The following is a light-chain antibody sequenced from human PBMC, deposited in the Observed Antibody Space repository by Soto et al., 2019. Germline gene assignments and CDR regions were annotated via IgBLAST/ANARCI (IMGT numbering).Light chain of an antibody. V-gene: IGKV3-20*01. Sequence: EIVLTQSPGTLSLSPGERATLSCRASQSVSSSYLAWYQQKPGQTPRLLIYGASSRATGIPDRFSGSGSGTAFTLPISRLEPEDFAVYYCQQYGNSPYTFGQGTKLGIK. CDR2: GAS. CDR3: QQYGNSPYT. J-gene: IGKJ2*01. CDR1: QSVSSSY.